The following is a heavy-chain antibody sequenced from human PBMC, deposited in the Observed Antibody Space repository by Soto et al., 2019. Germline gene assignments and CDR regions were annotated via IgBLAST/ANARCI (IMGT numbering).Heavy chain of an antibody. Sequence: QLQLQESGPGLVKPSETLSLTCTVSGGSISSSSYYWGWIRQPPGKGLEWIGSIYYSGSTYYNPSLKSRVTISVEPSKNQFSLKLSSVTAAETAVYYCARQEDDFWSAERVGAFDIWGQGTMVTVSS. J-gene: IGHJ3*02. CDR2: IYYSGST. CDR3: ARQEDDFWSAERVGAFDI. CDR1: GGSISSSSYY. V-gene: IGHV4-39*01. D-gene: IGHD3-3*01.